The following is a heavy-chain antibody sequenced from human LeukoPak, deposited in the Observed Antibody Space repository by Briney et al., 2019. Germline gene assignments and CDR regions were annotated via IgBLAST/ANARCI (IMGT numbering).Heavy chain of an antibody. V-gene: IGHV1-18*01. CDR3: ARDLERVRGVIITGYMDV. D-gene: IGHD3-10*01. CDR1: GYTFTSYG. Sequence: ASVKVSCKASGYTFTSYGISWVRQAPGQGLEWMGWISAYNGNTNYAQKLQGRVTMTTDTSTSTAYMELRSLRSDDTAVYYCARDLERVRGVIITGYMDVWGKGTTVTVSS. CDR2: ISAYNGNT. J-gene: IGHJ6*03.